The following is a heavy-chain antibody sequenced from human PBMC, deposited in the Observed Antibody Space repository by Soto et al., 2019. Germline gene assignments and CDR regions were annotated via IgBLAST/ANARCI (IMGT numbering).Heavy chain of an antibody. V-gene: IGHV1-2*04. CDR3: ARGGNTAMAELDY. CDR1: GYTFTGYY. D-gene: IGHD5-18*01. CDR2: INPNSGGT. J-gene: IGHJ4*02. Sequence: GASVKVSCKASGYTFTGYYMHWVRQAPGQGLEWMGWINPNSGGTNYAQKFQGWVTMTRDTSISTAYMELSRLRSDDTAVYYCARGGNTAMAELDYWGQGTLVTVSS.